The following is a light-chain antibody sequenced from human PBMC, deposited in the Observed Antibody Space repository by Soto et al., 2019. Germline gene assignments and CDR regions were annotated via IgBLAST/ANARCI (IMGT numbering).Light chain of an antibody. J-gene: IGKJ3*01. Sequence: DIQMTQSPSTLSXSXGDRVTIICRASQSISSWLAWYQQKPGKAPKLLIYAASSLQIGVPSRFSGIGAGTDFTLTISSLQPEDFATYYCQQANVGTFGPGTKVDI. CDR2: AAS. V-gene: IGKV1-12*01. CDR1: QSISSW. CDR3: QQANVGT.